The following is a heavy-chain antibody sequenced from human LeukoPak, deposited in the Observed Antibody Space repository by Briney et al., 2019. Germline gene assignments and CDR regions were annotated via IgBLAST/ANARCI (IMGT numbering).Heavy chain of an antibody. CDR2: ISAYNGNT. V-gene: IGHV1-18*01. Sequence: RASAKVSCKASGYTFTSYGISWVRQAPGQGLEWMGWISAYNGNTNYAQKLQGRVTMTTDTSTSTAYMELRSLRSDDTAVYYCAREPPYGSGSYYSPNYWGQGTLVTVSS. D-gene: IGHD3-10*01. CDR1: GYTFTSYG. J-gene: IGHJ4*02. CDR3: AREPPYGSGSYYSPNY.